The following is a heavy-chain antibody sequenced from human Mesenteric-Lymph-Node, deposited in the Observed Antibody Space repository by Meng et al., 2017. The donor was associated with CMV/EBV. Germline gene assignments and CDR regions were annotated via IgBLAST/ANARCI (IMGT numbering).Heavy chain of an antibody. Sequence: SVKVSCKASGGTFSSYTISWVRQAPGQGLEWMGRIIPILGIANYAQKFQGRVTITADKSTSTAYMELSSLRSEDTAVYYCARDMRPGITGNYGMTSGAKGPRSPSP. V-gene: IGHV1-69*04. CDR3: ARDMRPGITGNYGMTS. CDR2: IIPILGIA. J-gene: IGHJ6*02. D-gene: IGHD1-20*01. CDR1: GGTFSSYT.